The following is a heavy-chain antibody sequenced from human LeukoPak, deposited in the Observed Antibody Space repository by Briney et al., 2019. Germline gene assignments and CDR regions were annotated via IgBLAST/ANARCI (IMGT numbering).Heavy chain of an antibody. V-gene: IGHV3-53*01. CDR2: VYSDDTT. J-gene: IGHJ4*02. D-gene: IGHD1-26*01. CDR3: ARGGGYYAIDY. Sequence: GGSLRLSCAASGFTVNSNYMNWVRQAPGKGLEWVSVVYSDDTTYYADSVKGRFTISRDNSKDTLYLQMNNLRAEDTAVYYCARGGGYYAIDYWGQGTLVTVSS. CDR1: GFTVNSNY.